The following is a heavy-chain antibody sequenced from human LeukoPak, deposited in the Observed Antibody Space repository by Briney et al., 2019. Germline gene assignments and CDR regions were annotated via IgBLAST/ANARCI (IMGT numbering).Heavy chain of an antibody. CDR3: ARGGLRYFDWLRFDY. J-gene: IGHJ4*02. D-gene: IGHD3-9*01. Sequence: GGSLRLSCAASGFTVSSNYMSWVRQAPGKGLEWVSVIYSGGSTYYADSVKGRFTISRDNSKNTLYLQMNSLRAEDTAVHYCARGGLRYFDWLRFDYWGQGTLVTVSS. V-gene: IGHV3-53*01. CDR1: GFTVSSNY. CDR2: IYSGGST.